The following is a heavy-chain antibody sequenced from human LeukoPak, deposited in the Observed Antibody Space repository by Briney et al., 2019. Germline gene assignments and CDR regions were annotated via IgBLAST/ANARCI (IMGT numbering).Heavy chain of an antibody. J-gene: IGHJ4*02. Sequence: SETLSLTCTVSGGSISSSSYYWGWIRQPPGKGLEWIGSIYYSGSTYYNPSLKSRVTISVDTSKNQFSLKLSSVTAADTAVYYCARGLSCSSTSCYPVWGQGTLVTVSS. CDR1: GGSISSSSYY. D-gene: IGHD2-2*01. CDR2: IYYSGST. V-gene: IGHV4-39*01. CDR3: ARGLSCSSTSCYPV.